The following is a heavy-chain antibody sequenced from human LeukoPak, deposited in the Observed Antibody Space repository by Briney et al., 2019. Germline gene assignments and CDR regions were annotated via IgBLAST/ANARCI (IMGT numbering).Heavy chain of an antibody. CDR1: GFTFSDYA. Sequence: GGSLRLSCAASGFTFSDYAMSWVRQAPGKGLEWVAVISYDGSNKYYVDSVKGRFTISRDNTKNTLYLQMSSLRPEDTAVYYCARGEGESPGTIDYWGQGTLVTVSS. CDR3: ARGEGESPGTIDY. V-gene: IGHV3-30*03. J-gene: IGHJ4*02. CDR2: ISYDGSNK. D-gene: IGHD1-14*01.